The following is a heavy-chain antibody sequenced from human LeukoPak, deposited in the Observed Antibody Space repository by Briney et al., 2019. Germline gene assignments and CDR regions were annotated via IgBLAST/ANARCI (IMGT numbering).Heavy chain of an antibody. CDR3: ASGIMITFGGVIAPPSDP. D-gene: IGHD3-16*02. J-gene: IGHJ5*02. V-gene: IGHV1-2*02. CDR1: GYTFTGYY. Sequence: ASVKVSCKASGYTFTGYYMHWVRQAPGQGLEWMGWINPNSGGTNYAQKFQGGVTMTRDTSISTAYMELSRLRSDDTAVYYCASGIMITFGGVIAPPSDPWGQGTLVTVSS. CDR2: INPNSGGT.